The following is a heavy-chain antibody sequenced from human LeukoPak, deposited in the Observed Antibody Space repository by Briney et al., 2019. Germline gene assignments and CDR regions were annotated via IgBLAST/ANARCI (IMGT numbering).Heavy chain of an antibody. CDR1: GGSISSYY. J-gene: IGHJ4*02. V-gene: IGHV4-4*07. CDR3: ARGTSTGVIDY. Sequence: SETLPLTCAVSGGSISSYYWSWIRQPAGKGLEWIGRIYTSGSTNYNPSLKSRVTMSVDTSKNQFSLKLSSVTAADTAVYYCARGTSTGVIDYWGQGTLVTVSS. CDR2: IYTSGST. D-gene: IGHD1-1*01.